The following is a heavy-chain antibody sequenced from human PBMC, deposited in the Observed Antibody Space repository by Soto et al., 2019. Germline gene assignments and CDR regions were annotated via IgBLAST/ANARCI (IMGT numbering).Heavy chain of an antibody. J-gene: IGHJ4*02. V-gene: IGHV3-30*18. CDR2: ISYDGSNK. D-gene: IGHD6-19*01. CDR3: EKGREPVAVSAAFDY. Sequence: QVQLVESGGGVVQPGRSLRLSCAASGFTFSSYGMHWVRQAPGKGLEWVAVISYDGSNKDYADSVKGRFTISRDNSKNTMYQQKNSMRAEDTAVYYCEKGREPVAVSAAFDYWGQGTLVTVSS. CDR1: GFTFSSYG.